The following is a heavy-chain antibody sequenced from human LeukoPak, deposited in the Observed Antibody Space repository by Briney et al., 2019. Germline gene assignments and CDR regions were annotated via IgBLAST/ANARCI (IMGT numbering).Heavy chain of an antibody. CDR3: ARHGKSRDIVVVPAASRDAFDI. CDR2: INHSGST. D-gene: IGHD2-2*01. J-gene: IGHJ3*02. V-gene: IGHV4-34*01. CDR1: GGSFSGYY. Sequence: SETLSLTCAVYGGSFSGYYWSWIRQPPGKGLEWIGEINHSGSTNYNPSLKSRVTISVDTSKNQFSLKLSSVTAADTAVYYCARHGKSRDIVVVPAASRDAFDIWGQGTMVTVSS.